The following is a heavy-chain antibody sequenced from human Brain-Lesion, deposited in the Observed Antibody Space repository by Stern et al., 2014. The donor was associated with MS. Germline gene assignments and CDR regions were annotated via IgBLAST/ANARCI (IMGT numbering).Heavy chain of an antibody. V-gene: IGHV1-2*02. CDR3: ARDQRGITIFGVVTDYYYLGMDV. Sequence: QVQLVQSGAAVKKPGASVKVSCKTSGYIFTGYYIHWVRQAPGQGLEWMAWINPNTGATQYAQKFQGRVTMGRDTSISTAYVELSSLTSDDTAVYYCARDQRGITIFGVVTDYYYLGMDVWGQGTTVTVSS. CDR2: INPNTGAT. D-gene: IGHD3-3*01. J-gene: IGHJ6*02. CDR1: GYIFTGYY.